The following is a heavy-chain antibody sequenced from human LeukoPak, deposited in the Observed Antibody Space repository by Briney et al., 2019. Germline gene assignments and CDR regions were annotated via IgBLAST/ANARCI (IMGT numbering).Heavy chain of an antibody. D-gene: IGHD6-19*01. CDR2: ISWNSGGI. V-gene: IGHV3-9*01. CDR1: GFTFDDYA. CDR3: AKDRLSGLSNWFDP. Sequence: PGRSLRLSCAASGFTFDDYAMHWVRQAPGKGLEWVSGISWNSGGIGYADSVKGRFTISRDNAKNSLYLQMNSLRAEDTALYYCAKDRLSGLSNWFDPWGQGTLVTVSS. J-gene: IGHJ5*02.